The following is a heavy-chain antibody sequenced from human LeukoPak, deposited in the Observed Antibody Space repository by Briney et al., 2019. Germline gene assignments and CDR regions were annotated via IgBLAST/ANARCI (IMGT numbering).Heavy chain of an antibody. CDR2: IGPHSTFT. CDR1: GFTFTDHY. Sequence: ASMKVSCKSSGFTFTDHYIHSVRQGPGQGLEWMGYIGPHSTFTSSPQEFRGRVTMTRDASMSTAYMELTRLTSDDTAVYYCVREGEVPLSTDFDYWGQGTLVTVSS. D-gene: IGHD2/OR15-2a*01. CDR3: VREGEVPLSTDFDY. V-gene: IGHV1-2*02. J-gene: IGHJ4*02.